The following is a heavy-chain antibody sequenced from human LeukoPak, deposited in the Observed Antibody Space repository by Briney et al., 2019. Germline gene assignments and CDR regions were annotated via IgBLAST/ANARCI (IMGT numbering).Heavy chain of an antibody. Sequence: PSETLSLTCTVSGYSISSGYFWGWIRQPAGKGLEWIGRIYTSGSTNYNPSLKSRVTISVDTSKNQFSLKLSSVTAADTAVYYCARDLAAAAYSNYYYYYMDVWGKGTTVTISS. CDR3: ARDLAAAAYSNYYYYYMDV. CDR1: GYSISSGYF. V-gene: IGHV4-61*02. CDR2: IYTSGST. J-gene: IGHJ6*03. D-gene: IGHD6-13*01.